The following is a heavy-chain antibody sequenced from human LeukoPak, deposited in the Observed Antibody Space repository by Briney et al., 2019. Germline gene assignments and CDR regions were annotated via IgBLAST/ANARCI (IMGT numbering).Heavy chain of an antibody. Sequence: ASVKVSCKASGYTFTGYYMHWVRQALGQGLEWMGRINPNSGGTNYAQKFQGRVTMTRDTSISTAYMELSRLRSDDTAVYYCASVSGYDGTFDYWGQGTLVTVSS. J-gene: IGHJ4*02. CDR2: INPNSGGT. D-gene: IGHD5-12*01. CDR3: ASVSGYDGTFDY. V-gene: IGHV1-2*06. CDR1: GYTFTGYY.